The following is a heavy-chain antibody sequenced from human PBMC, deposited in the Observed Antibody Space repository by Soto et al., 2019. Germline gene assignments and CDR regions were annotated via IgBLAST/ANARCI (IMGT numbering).Heavy chain of an antibody. CDR3: AKIMGTTWVFDY. V-gene: IGHV1-8*01. CDR2: MNPNSGNT. D-gene: IGHD1-26*01. CDR1: GYTFTSYD. J-gene: IGHJ4*02. Sequence: QVQLVQSGAEVKKPGASVKVSCKASGYTFTSYDINWVRQAAGQGLEWMGWMNPNSGNTGYAQKFQGRVTMTRNTAISTAYMELSSLRSEDTAVYYCAKIMGTTWVFDYWGQGTLVTVSS.